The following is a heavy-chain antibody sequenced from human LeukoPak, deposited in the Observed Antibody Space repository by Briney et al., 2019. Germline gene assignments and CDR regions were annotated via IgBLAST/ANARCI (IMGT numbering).Heavy chain of an antibody. Sequence: PSETLSLTCAVYGGSFSGYYWSWIRQPPGKGLEWIGEINHSGSTNYNPSLKSRVTISVDTSKNQFSLKLSSVTAADTAVYYCARLYNWNPYIDYWGQGTLVTVSS. V-gene: IGHV4-34*01. CDR1: GGSFSGYY. J-gene: IGHJ4*02. CDR2: INHSGST. D-gene: IGHD1-20*01. CDR3: ARLYNWNPYIDY.